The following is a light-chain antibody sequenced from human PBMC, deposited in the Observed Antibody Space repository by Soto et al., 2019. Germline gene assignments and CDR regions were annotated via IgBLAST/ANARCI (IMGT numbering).Light chain of an antibody. V-gene: IGKV1-39*01. CDR2: LAS. CDR3: QQSYCPPIT. J-gene: IGKJ5*01. CDR1: QTISNY. Sequence: DIQMTQSPSSLSAFVGDRVTITCRASQTISNYLNWYQQRPGKAPKLLIYLASSLQSGVPSRFGGSGSGTDFPLTISSLQPEDSATYYCQQSYCPPITFGQGTRLEIK.